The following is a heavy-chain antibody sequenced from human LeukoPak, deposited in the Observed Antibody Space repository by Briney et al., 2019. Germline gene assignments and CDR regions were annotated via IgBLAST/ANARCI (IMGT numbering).Heavy chain of an antibody. CDR3: ARGRATIFGVAPPDY. J-gene: IGHJ4*02. Sequence: GGSLRLSCAASGFTFSSYWMSWVRQAPGKGLEWVSYISSSSSTIYYADSVKGRFTISRDNAKNSLYLQMNSLRDEDTAVYYCARGRATIFGVAPPDYWGQGTLVTVSS. CDR1: GFTFSSYW. CDR2: ISSSSSTI. V-gene: IGHV3-48*02. D-gene: IGHD3-3*01.